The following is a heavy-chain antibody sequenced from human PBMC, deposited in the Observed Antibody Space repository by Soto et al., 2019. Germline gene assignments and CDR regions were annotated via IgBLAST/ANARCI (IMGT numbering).Heavy chain of an antibody. V-gene: IGHV1-2*02. J-gene: IGHJ6*02. CDR1: GYTFTGYY. CDR2: INPNSGDT. CDR3: AKGGAIVAAGTRVYLYNAMDV. D-gene: IGHD1-26*01. Sequence: QVQLVQSVTEVKRPGDSVKVSCKASGYTFTGYYVHWVRQAPGQGLEWMGWINPNSGDTYLAQRFQGRVTMNRDTSIGTACMELGGLTSDDTAEYYCAKGGAIVAAGTRVYLYNAMDVWGQGTTVTVSS.